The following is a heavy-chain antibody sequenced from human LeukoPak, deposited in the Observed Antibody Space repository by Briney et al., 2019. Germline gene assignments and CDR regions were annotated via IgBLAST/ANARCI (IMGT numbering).Heavy chain of an antibody. Sequence: VKPWGALRISCSAPGFTLRRYNMKWGRQAPGEGVGWVSSISSSSSYIYYADSVKGRFTISRDNAKNSLYLQMNSLRAEDTAVYYCARGAIAAAGDFDYWGQGTLITVSS. CDR3: ARGAIAAAGDFDY. J-gene: IGHJ4*02. CDR1: GFTLRRYN. V-gene: IGHV3-21*01. D-gene: IGHD6-13*01. CDR2: ISSSSSYI.